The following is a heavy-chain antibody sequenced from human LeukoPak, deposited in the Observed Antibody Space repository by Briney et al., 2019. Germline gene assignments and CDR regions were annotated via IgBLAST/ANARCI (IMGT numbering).Heavy chain of an antibody. CDR3: AKSYIGKDGYSYFEY. D-gene: IGHD5-24*01. CDR1: GGSMDRLP. CDR2: IYTYGTS. V-gene: IGHV4-4*07. J-gene: IGHJ4*02. Sequence: SSETLSLTCTVSGGSMDRLPWNWIRQPAGKGLEWIGRIYTYGTSSYNPSLKSRVSMSVDTSKNQFSLKVNSVTAADTAVYYCAKSYIGKDGYSYFEYWGQGIPVTVSS.